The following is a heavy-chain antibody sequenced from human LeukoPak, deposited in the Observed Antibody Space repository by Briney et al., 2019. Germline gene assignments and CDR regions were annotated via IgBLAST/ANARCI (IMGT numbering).Heavy chain of an antibody. D-gene: IGHD5-12*01. CDR2: ISSSSSYI. J-gene: IGHJ4*02. V-gene: IGHV3-21*01. CDR1: GXTFGSYS. CDR3: ARDRIVATTKAVDY. Sequence: GGSLRLSCAASGXTFGSYSMNWVPQAPGKGLEWVSSISSSSSYIYYADSVKGRFTISRDNAKNSLYLQMNSLRAEDTAVYYCARDRIVATTKAVDYWGQGTLVTVSS.